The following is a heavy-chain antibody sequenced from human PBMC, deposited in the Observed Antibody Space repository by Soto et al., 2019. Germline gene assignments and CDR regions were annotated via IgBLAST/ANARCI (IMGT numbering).Heavy chain of an antibody. CDR2: IIPIFGTA. Sequence: ASVKVCCKASGGTFSSYAISWVRQAPGQGLEWMGGIIPIFGTANYAQKFQGRVTITADESTSTAYMELSSLRSEDTAVYYCARDDPRDSSGYYFTYGMDVWGQGTTVTVSS. CDR1: GGTFSSYA. V-gene: IGHV1-69*13. J-gene: IGHJ6*02. CDR3: ARDDPRDSSGYYFTYGMDV. D-gene: IGHD3-22*01.